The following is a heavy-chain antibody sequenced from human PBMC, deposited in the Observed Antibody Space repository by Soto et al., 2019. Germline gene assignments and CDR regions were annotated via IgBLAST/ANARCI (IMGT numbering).Heavy chain of an antibody. CDR3: AKDQGSYGDYPPPLAEYFQH. CDR2: ISGSGGST. Sequence: GGSLILSCAASGFTFSSYAMSWVPQAPGKGLEWVSAISGSGGSTYYADSVKGRFTISRDNSKNTLYLQMNSLRAEDTAVYYCAKDQGSYGDYPPPLAEYFQHWGQGTLVTVSS. V-gene: IGHV3-23*01. D-gene: IGHD4-17*01. CDR1: GFTFSSYA. J-gene: IGHJ1*01.